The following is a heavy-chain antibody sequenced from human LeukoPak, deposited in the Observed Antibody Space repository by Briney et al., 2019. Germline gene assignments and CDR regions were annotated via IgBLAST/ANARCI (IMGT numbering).Heavy chain of an antibody. V-gene: IGHV4-31*03. CDR3: ARDFTGGSFDY. CDR2: IFSSAST. CDR1: GGSISSGGYY. Sequence: PSETLFLTCTVSGGSISSGGYYWSWIRQHPGKGLEWLGSIFSSASTIYNPSLKSRVIISVDTTKNQFSLKLTSVTAADTAVYYCARDFTGGSFDYWGQGTLVTVSS. D-gene: IGHD2-8*02. J-gene: IGHJ4*02.